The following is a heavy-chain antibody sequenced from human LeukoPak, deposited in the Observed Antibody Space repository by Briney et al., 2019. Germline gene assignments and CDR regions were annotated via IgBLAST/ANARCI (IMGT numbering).Heavy chain of an antibody. CDR1: GYTFTSYY. Sequence: ASVKVSCKASGYTFTSYYMHWVRQAPGQGLEWMGIINPSGGSTSYAQKFQGRVTMTRDMSTSTVYMELSSLRSEDTAVHYCARDLWEQQLVLRGGNWFDPWGQGTLVTVSS. J-gene: IGHJ5*02. D-gene: IGHD6-13*01. CDR3: ARDLWEQQLVLRGGNWFDP. V-gene: IGHV1-46*01. CDR2: INPSGGST.